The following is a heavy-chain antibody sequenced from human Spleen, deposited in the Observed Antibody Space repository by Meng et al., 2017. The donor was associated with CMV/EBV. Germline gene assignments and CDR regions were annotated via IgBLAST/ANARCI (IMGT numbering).Heavy chain of an antibody. V-gene: IGHV3-30-3*01. CDR2: ISYDGSNK. CDR3: ARDGVLRSSGMDV. CDR1: GFTFSSYG. J-gene: IGHJ6*02. D-gene: IGHD2-15*01. Sequence: GGSLRLSCAASGFTFSSYGMHWVRQAPGKGLEWVAIISYDGSNKYYADSVKGRFTISRDNSKNTLYLQMNSLRAEDTAVYYCARDGVLRSSGMDVWGQGTTVTVSS.